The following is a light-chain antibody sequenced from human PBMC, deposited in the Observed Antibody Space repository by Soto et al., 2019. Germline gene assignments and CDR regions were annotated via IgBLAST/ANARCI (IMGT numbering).Light chain of an antibody. CDR1: TSNIGSHS. Sequence: QSALTQPPSASGTPGQRVTISCSGSTSNIGSHSVNWFQHLPGTAPRLLITTNNQRPSGVPARFSGYKSDTSASLVISGLQSEDEAHYYCATWDDDLKGVFGTGTKVTVL. V-gene: IGLV1-44*01. J-gene: IGLJ1*01. CDR3: ATWDDDLKGV. CDR2: TNN.